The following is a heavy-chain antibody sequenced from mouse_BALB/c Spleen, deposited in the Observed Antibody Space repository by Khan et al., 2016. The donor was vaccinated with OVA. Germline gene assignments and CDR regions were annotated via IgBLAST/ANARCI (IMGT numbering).Heavy chain of an antibody. V-gene: IGHV1S137*01. CDR1: GYTFTDFT. J-gene: IGHJ3*01. Sequence: QVQLQQSGAELVRPGVSVKISCKGSGYTFTDFTLHWVKQRHAMSLEWIGVISTYYGDATYNQRFKDKAIMTVDNSTSTAYMELARLPSEDSAIYYCTRGGGGNRFAYWGQGTLVTVSA. CDR2: ISTYYGDA. CDR3: TRGGGGNRFAY.